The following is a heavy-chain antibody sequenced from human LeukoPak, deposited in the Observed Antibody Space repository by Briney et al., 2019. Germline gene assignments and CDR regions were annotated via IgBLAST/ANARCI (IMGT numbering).Heavy chain of an antibody. D-gene: IGHD7-27*01. V-gene: IGHV3-74*01. Sequence: GGSLRLSCAASGFSFSSNWMHWVRQTPGKGLVWVSRINRGGSGTSYADSVEGRFTTSRDNAKNTLYLQMNSLRAEDTAVYYCATSLGPLTEYWGQGTLVTVSS. J-gene: IGHJ4*02. CDR1: GFSFSSNW. CDR2: INRGGSGT. CDR3: ATSLGPLTEY.